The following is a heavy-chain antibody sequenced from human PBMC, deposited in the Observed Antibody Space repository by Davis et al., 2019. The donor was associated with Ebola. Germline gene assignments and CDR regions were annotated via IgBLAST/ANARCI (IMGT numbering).Heavy chain of an antibody. Sequence: GESLKISCAASGFTFSSYWMHWVRQAPGKGLVWVSRINSDGSSTSYADSVKGRFTISRDNAKNTLYLQMNSFHQGPIGLPPGALLQEHLWG. CDR3: ALLQEHL. V-gene: IGHV3-74*01. J-gene: IGHJ6*01. CDR1: GFTFSSYW. D-gene: IGHD1-26*01. CDR2: INSDGSST.